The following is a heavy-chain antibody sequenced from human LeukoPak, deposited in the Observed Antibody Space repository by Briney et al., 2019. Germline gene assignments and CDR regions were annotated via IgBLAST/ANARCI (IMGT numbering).Heavy chain of an antibody. CDR1: GFTFSSYA. J-gene: IGHJ4*02. D-gene: IGHD1-26*01. CDR3: AEGYWHDN. V-gene: IGHV3-23*01. Sequence: PGGSLRLSCAASGFTFSSYAMTWVRQAPGKGLEWVSLISGSGDRTYYADSVKGRFTITRDNSKNTLYLQLNSLRAEDTAVYYCAEGYWHDNWGQGTLVTVSS. CDR2: ISGSGDRT.